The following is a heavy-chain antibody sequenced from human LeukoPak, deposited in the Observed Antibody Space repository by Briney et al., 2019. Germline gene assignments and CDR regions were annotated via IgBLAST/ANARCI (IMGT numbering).Heavy chain of an antibody. J-gene: IGHJ4*02. D-gene: IGHD6-13*01. CDR3: ARVGEQQLGEPFDY. V-gene: IGHV1-8*03. CDR2: MNPNSGNT. Sequence: ASVKASCKASGYTFTSYDINWVRQATGQGLEWMGWMNPNSGNTGYAQKFQGRVTITRNTSISTAYMELSSLRSEDTAVYYCARVGEQQLGEPFDYWGQGTLVTVSS. CDR1: GYTFTSYD.